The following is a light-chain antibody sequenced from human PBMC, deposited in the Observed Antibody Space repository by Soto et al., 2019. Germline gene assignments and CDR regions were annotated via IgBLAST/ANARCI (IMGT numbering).Light chain of an antibody. CDR3: QQYGRSPFT. Sequence: EIVLTQSPGTLSLSPGERATLSCMASQSVSSNNLAWYQQRPGQAPRVVIYGASTRATDIPERFSGSGSGTDFTLTISRLEPEDFAVYYCQQYGRSPFTFGPGTKVDIK. CDR2: GAS. J-gene: IGKJ3*01. V-gene: IGKV3-20*01. CDR1: QSVSSNN.